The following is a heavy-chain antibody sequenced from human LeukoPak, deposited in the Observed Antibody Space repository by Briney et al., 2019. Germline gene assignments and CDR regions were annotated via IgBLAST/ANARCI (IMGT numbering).Heavy chain of an antibody. V-gene: IGHV3-30*18. Sequence: GGSLRLSCAASGFTFSSYGMHWVRQAPGKGLEWVVVISYDGSNKYYADSVKGRFTTSRDNSKNTLYLQMNSLRAEDTAVYYCAKDVRLYYGTAGTVDYWGQGTLVTVSS. D-gene: IGHD3-10*01. CDR3: AKDVRLYYGTAGTVDY. CDR1: GFTFSSYG. CDR2: ISYDGSNK. J-gene: IGHJ4*02.